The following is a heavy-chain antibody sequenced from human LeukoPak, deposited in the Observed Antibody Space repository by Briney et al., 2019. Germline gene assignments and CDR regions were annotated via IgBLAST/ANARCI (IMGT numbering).Heavy chain of an antibody. D-gene: IGHD1-26*01. Sequence: GASVKVSCKASGYTFTGYYMHWVRQAPGQGLEWMGWINLNSGGTNYAQKFQGRVTMTRDTSISTAYMELSRLRSDDTAVYYCARDPKGTPSGYYYMDVWGKGTTVTVSS. CDR3: ARDPKGTPSGYYYMDV. CDR1: GYTFTGYY. CDR2: INLNSGGT. J-gene: IGHJ6*03. V-gene: IGHV1-2*02.